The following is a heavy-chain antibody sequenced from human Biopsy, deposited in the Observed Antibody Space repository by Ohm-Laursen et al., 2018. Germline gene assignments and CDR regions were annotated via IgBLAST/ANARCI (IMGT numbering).Heavy chain of an antibody. V-gene: IGHV3-23*01. D-gene: IGHD4/OR15-4a*01. Sequence: SLRLSYSASGFTFATYGMSWVRQAPGKGLEWVSGISSSGNSTYYAGSVKGRFTISRDNSKNTLYLQLNSLRVDDTAVYYCAKDRRTMRIWYFDLWGRGTLVTVSS. CDR3: AKDRRTMRIWYFDL. J-gene: IGHJ2*01. CDR1: GFTFATYG. CDR2: ISSSGNST.